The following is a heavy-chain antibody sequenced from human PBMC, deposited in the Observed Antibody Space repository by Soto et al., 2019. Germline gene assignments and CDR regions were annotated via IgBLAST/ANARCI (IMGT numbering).Heavy chain of an antibody. CDR1: GGTYSSSA. J-gene: IGHJ6*02. V-gene: IGHV1-69*13. D-gene: IGHD4-17*01. CDR2: IIPIFGTA. Sequence: SVKVSCKASGGTYSSSAISRVRLDPGQGLEWMGGIIPIFGTANYAQKFQGRVTSTADESTSTAYMGLSSLRSEDTAVYYCSRDPPVFTVTYYGIDVWGQGTTVTVSS. CDR3: SRDPPVFTVTYYGIDV.